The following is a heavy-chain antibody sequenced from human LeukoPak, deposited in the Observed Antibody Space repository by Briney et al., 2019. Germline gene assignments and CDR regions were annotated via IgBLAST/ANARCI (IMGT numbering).Heavy chain of an antibody. D-gene: IGHD3-22*01. CDR2: IYYSGST. Sequence: SETLSLTCTVSGGSISSYYWSWFRQPPGKGLEWIGYIYYSGSTNYNPSLRSRVAISVDRSKNQFSLRLSSVTAADTAVYYCARHSKYYYDSSGSYVGYFQHWGQGTLVTVSS. V-gene: IGHV4-59*08. J-gene: IGHJ1*01. CDR3: ARHSKYYYDSSGSYVGYFQH. CDR1: GGSISSYY.